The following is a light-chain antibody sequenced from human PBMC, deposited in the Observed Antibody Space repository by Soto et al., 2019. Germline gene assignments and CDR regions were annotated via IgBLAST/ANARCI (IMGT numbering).Light chain of an antibody. V-gene: IGKV1-39*01. CDR2: GTS. Sequence: DIQMTQSPSSLSASVGDRVTITCRASQSITTYLNWYQQKPGKAPKLLIYGTSSLQTGVPSRFSRSGSGTDFTLTISSLQPEDFETYYCQQTYSTPRTLSGGTKVDIK. CDR1: QSITTY. CDR3: QQTYSTPRT. J-gene: IGKJ4*01.